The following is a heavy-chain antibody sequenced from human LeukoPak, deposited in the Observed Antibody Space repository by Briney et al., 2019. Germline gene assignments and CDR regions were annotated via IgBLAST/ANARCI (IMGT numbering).Heavy chain of an antibody. CDR1: GYTFTSYA. CDR2: ISTYSGNT. J-gene: IGHJ4*02. V-gene: IGHV1-18*01. D-gene: IGHD2-21*02. Sequence: GASVKVSCKPSGYTFTSYALSWVRQAPGQGLEWMGWISTYSGNTNYAQKLQGRITMTIETSTSTAYMELRSLRSDDTAVYYCARGGSRVVTHGNFDYWGQGTLVTVSS. CDR3: ARGGSRVVTHGNFDY.